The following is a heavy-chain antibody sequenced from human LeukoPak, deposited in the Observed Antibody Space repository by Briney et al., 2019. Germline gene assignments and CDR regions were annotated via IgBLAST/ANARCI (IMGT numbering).Heavy chain of an antibody. CDR1: GFTFSSYG. V-gene: IGHV3-33*01. Sequence: PGGSLRLSCAASGFTFSSYGMHWVRQAPGKGLEWVAVIWYDGSNKYYADSVKGRFTISRDNSKNTLYLQMNSLRAEDTAVYYCARDQYSSPTNFDYWGQGTLVTVSS. CDR3: ARDQYSSPTNFDY. CDR2: IWYDGSNK. D-gene: IGHD6-6*01. J-gene: IGHJ4*02.